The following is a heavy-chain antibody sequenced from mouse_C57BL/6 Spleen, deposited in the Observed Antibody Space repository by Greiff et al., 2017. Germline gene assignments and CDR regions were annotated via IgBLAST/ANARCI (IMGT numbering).Heavy chain of an antibody. V-gene: IGHV5-16*01. CDR1: GFTFSDYY. J-gene: IGHJ4*01. D-gene: IGHD1-1*01. CDR3: ARDQAYYGSSSYYAMDY. Sequence: EVQRVESEGGLVQPGSSMKLSCTASGFTFSDYYMAWVRQVPEKGLEWVANINYDGSSTYYLDSLKSRFIISRDNAKNILYLQMSSLKSEDTATYYCARDQAYYGSSSYYAMDYWGQGTSVTVSS. CDR2: INYDGSST.